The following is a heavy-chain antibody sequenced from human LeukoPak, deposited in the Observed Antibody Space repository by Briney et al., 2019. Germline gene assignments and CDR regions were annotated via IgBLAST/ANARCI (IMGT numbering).Heavy chain of an antibody. Sequence: GRSLRLSCAASGFTFSRYGMHWVRQAPGKGLGWVAVIWYDGSNKYYADSVKGRFTISRDNSKNTLYLQMNSLRAEDTAVYYCARDGREQWLVPKDAFDIWGQGTMVTVSS. CDR2: IWYDGSNK. V-gene: IGHV3-33*08. J-gene: IGHJ3*02. CDR1: GFTFSRYG. D-gene: IGHD6-19*01. CDR3: ARDGREQWLVPKDAFDI.